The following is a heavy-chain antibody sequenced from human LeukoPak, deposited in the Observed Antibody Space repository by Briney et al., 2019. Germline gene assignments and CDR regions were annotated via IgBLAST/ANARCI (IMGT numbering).Heavy chain of an antibody. V-gene: IGHV3-21*01. CDR3: ARDQTSSSWYDY. J-gene: IGHJ4*02. CDR1: GFTFSSYT. CDR2: ISSSNNYI. Sequence: PGGSLRLSCAASGFTFSSYTMNWVRQAPGRGLEWVSSISSSNNYIYYADSVKGRFTISRDNARNSLYLQMNSLRAEDTAVYYCARDQTSSSWYDYWGQGTLVTVSS. D-gene: IGHD6-13*01.